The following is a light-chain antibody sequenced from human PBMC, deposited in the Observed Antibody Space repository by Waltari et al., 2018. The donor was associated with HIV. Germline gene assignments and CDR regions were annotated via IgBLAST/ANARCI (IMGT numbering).Light chain of an antibody. Sequence: QSVLTPPPSVSGPPGQTVSITCSVRSSNIGRNIVNWYQKPPGAAPRLLIYSHDQRPSGVPDQFSGSKSGTSASLAISGLQAADEADYYCAAWDDSLNGMCGGGTRLTVL. CDR2: SHD. V-gene: IGLV1-44*01. J-gene: IGLJ3*02. CDR1: SSNIGRNI. CDR3: AAWDDSLNGM.